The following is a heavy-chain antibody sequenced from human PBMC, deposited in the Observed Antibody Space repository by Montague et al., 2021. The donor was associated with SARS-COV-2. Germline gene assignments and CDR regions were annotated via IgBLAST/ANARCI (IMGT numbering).Heavy chain of an antibody. D-gene: IGHD6-19*01. CDR3: ARGPKYSSGWTGYYYGLDV. J-gene: IGHJ6*02. CDR2: IWYDESKE. V-gene: IGHV3-33*01. Sequence: SLRLSCAASGFIFRSYVMHWVRQAPGKGLEWMAVIWYDESKEYYADSVKGRFIISRDTSKDILFLQMSSLRVEDTAVYYCARGPKYSSGWTGYYYGLDVWGPGTTVTV. CDR1: GFIFRSYV.